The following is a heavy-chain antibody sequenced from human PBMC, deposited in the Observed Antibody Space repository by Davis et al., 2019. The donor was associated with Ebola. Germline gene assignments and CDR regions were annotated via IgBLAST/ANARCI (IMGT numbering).Heavy chain of an antibody. CDR3: ARGYPIVVVPAAKVGALDY. J-gene: IGHJ4*02. V-gene: IGHV1-18*04. Sequence: ASVKVSCKASGYTFTSYGISWVRQAPGQGLEWMGWISAYNGNTNYAQKLQGRVTMTTDTSTSTAYMELRSLRSDDTAVYYCARGYPIVVVPAAKVGALDYWGQGTLVTVSS. D-gene: IGHD2-2*01. CDR2: ISAYNGNT. CDR1: GYTFTSYG.